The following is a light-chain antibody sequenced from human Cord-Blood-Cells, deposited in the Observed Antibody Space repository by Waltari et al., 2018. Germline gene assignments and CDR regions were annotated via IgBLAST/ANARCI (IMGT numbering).Light chain of an antibody. CDR2: DVS. CDR3: CSYAGSYTWV. CDR1: SSDVGGYNY. V-gene: IGLV2-11*01. J-gene: IGLJ3*02. Sequence: QSALTQPRSVSGSPGQSVTISCTGTSSDVGGYNYVSWYQQHPGKAPKLMIYDVSKRPSGVPDRFSGAKSGDTASRTISGLQAEDGAEYYCCSYAGSYTWVFGGGTKLTVL.